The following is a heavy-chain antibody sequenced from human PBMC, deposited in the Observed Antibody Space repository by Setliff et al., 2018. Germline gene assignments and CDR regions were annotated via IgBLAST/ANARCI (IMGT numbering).Heavy chain of an antibody. J-gene: IGHJ6*02. Sequence: GESLKISCATSGFTLSDYSMDWVRQGPGKGLEWVSYISSSGITIFYADSVRGRFTISRDNAKNSLYLQMNNLRAEDTALYSCARDGVSYAMDVWGHGTTVTVSS. CDR3: ARDGVSYAMDV. CDR1: GFTLSDYS. CDR2: ISSSGITI. V-gene: IGHV3-11*04.